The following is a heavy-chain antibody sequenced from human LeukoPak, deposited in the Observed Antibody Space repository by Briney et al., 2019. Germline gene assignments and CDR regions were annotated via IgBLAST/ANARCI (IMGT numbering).Heavy chain of an antibody. V-gene: IGHV3-33*03. J-gene: IGHJ4*02. D-gene: IGHD3-3*01. CDR3: VKVWSDYSNFDY. CDR2: IYYDERKE. Sequence: PGGSLRLSCEASGFTFSSFGMHWLRQAPGKGLEWVALIYYDERKEYYADSVKGRFTISRDNSKNTVYLQMDSLRAEDTAVYYCVKVWSDYSNFDYWGQGTLVTVSS. CDR1: GFTFSSFG.